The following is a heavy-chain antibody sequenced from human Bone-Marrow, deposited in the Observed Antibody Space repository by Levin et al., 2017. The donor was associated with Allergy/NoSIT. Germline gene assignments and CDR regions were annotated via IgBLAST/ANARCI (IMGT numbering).Heavy chain of an antibody. CDR3: ARDPEEHTLLRYFDY. V-gene: IGHV3-23*01. CDR1: GFTFNSYA. CDR2: ISGSGSST. J-gene: IGHJ4*02. D-gene: IGHD3-9*01. Sequence: ETLSLTCAASGFTFNSYALSWVRQAPGKGLEWVSAISGSGSSTYYADSVKGRFTISRDNSKTTLYLQMNSLRAEDTAVYYCARDPEEHTLLRYFDYLGQGTLVTVSS.